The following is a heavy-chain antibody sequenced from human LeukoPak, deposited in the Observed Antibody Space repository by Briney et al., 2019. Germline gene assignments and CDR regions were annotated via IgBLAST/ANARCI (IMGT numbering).Heavy chain of an antibody. CDR1: GLTFSSFA. D-gene: IGHD2/OR15-2a*01. Sequence: PGGSLRLSCAASGLTFSSFAMGWVRQAPGKGLEWVSIISGSSDSTSYADSVKGRFTISRDNSKNTLYLQMNSLRAEDTAVYYCAKDRSMAYEFDYWGQGTLVTVSS. CDR2: ISGSSDST. J-gene: IGHJ4*02. V-gene: IGHV3-23*01. CDR3: AKDRSMAYEFDY.